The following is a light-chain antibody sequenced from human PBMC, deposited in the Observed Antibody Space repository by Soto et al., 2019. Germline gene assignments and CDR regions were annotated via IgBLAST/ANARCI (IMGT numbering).Light chain of an antibody. V-gene: IGKV1-5*01. CDR2: DAS. CDR3: QQYNSYPYT. CDR1: QSISSW. J-gene: IGKJ2*01. Sequence: DIPITQSPYLLCASVGDRVSVTCRASQSISSWLAWYQQKPGKAPKLLIYDASSLESGVPSRFSGSGSGTEFTLTISSLQPDDFATYYCQQYNSYPYTFGQGTKVDIK.